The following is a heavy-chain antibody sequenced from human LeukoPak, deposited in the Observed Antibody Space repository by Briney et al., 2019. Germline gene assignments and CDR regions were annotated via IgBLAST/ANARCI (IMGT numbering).Heavy chain of an antibody. CDR2: ISGTSGYI. V-gene: IGHV3-21*01. CDR1: GFTFSSYT. D-gene: IGHD4-17*01. CDR3: ARDHYGDYGFDY. J-gene: IGHJ4*02. Sequence: GCLRLSCAASGFTFSSYTMNWVRQAPGKGLEWVSSISGTSGYIYYADSVKGRFTISRDNAKNSVYLQMTSLRDEDTAVYYCARDHYGDYGFDYWGQETLVTVSS.